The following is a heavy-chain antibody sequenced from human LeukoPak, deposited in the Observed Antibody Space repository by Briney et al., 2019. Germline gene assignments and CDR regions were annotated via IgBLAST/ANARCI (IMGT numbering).Heavy chain of an antibody. CDR3: AKDSGTASTGFDY. CDR2: ISWNSGNI. J-gene: IGHJ4*02. CDR1: GFTFDDYA. Sequence: GGSLRLSCAASGFTFDDYAMHWVRQAPGKGLEWVSGISWNSGNIGYADSVKGRFTISRDNAKNSLYLQMNSLRAEDTALYYCAKDSGTASTGFDYWGQGTLVTVSS. D-gene: IGHD5-18*01. V-gene: IGHV3-9*01.